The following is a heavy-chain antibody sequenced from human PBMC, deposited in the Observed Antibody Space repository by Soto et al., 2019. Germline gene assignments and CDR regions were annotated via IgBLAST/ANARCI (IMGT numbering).Heavy chain of an antibody. D-gene: IGHD2-15*01. CDR3: AHVLGDCSGVSCYSGPSDY. Sequence: QITLKESAPTVVKPTQTLTLTCSFSGFSLSTRGMGVGWIRQPPGKALEWLALIYWDGDKRYRPSLQSRLTISKDYSNNEVVLTLTSMDPADTATYYCAHVLGDCSGVSCYSGPSDYWGQGTLVTVSS. V-gene: IGHV2-5*02. CDR2: IYWDGDK. CDR1: GFSLSTRGMG. J-gene: IGHJ4*02.